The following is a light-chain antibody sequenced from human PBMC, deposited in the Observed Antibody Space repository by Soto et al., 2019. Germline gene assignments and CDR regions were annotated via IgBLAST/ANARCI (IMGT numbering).Light chain of an antibody. CDR1: SSNIGKNY. CDR3: AAWDDSLSGYV. V-gene: IGLV1-47*02. CDR2: SNN. J-gene: IGLJ1*01. Sequence: QSVLTQPPSASGTPGQRVTIPCSGSSSNIGKNYVYWYQQLPGTAPKLLIYSNNQRPSGVPDRFSGSKSGTSASLAISGLRSEDEADYCCAAWDDSLSGYVFATGTKVTVL.